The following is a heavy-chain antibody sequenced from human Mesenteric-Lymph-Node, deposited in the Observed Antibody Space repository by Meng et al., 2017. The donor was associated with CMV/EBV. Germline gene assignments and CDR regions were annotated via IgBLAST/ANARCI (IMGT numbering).Heavy chain of an antibody. J-gene: IGHJ3*02. V-gene: IGHV3-7*01. D-gene: IGHD3-22*01. CDR1: GDSISRGSYY. CDR3: ARDPYDTGGYGAFDI. CDR2: INQDGSAR. Sequence: ETLSLTCTVSGDSISRGSYYWGWVRQAPGKGLEWVANINQDGSARVYVDSVKGRFIISRDNAQNSLFLQMNSLRAEDTAVYYCARDPYDTGGYGAFDIWGQGTMVTVSS.